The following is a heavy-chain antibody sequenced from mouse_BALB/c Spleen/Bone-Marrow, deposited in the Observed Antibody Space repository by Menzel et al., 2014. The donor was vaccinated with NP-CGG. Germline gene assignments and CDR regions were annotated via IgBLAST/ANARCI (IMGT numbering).Heavy chain of an antibody. V-gene: IGHV4-1*02. CDR2: INPDSSTI. J-gene: IGHJ3*01. CDR3: ARGPSNRFA. Sequence: EVKVDEYGGGLLQPGRSLKLSCAAPGFDSSRYSMSWVRQAPGKGLEWIGEINPDSSTINYTPSLKDKFIISRDTAKNPLYQQMSKVSYVDAAVSYWARGPSNRFA. CDR1: GFDSSRYS.